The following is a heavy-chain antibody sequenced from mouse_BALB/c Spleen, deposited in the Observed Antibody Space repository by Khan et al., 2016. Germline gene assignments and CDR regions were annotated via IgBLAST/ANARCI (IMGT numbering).Heavy chain of an antibody. CDR1: GYTFSNYW. J-gene: IGHJ4*01. CDR3: ASAWYSLAY. Sequence: VQLQESGAELMKPGASVKISCKATGYTFSNYWIEWVKQRPGHGLEWIGEILPGSDRTNYNEKFKGKATLTADTSSKTAYMQISSLTSEETAVFYFASAWYSLAYWWHCTSVTVSS. CDR2: ILPGSDRT. V-gene: IGHV1-9*01. D-gene: IGHD2-1*01.